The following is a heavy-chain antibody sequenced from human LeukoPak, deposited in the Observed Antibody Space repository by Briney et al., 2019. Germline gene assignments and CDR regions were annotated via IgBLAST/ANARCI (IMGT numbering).Heavy chain of an antibody. D-gene: IGHD6-19*01. CDR1: GFTFSSYG. J-gene: IGHJ4*02. V-gene: IGHV3-30*19. CDR3: ARDFRRQWLMPFDY. CDR2: ISYDGSNK. Sequence: PGGSLRLSCGASGFTFSSYGMHWVRQAPGKGLEWVAVISYDGSNKYYADSVKGRFTISRDNSKNTLYLQMNSLRAEDTAVYYCARDFRRQWLMPFDYWGQGTLVTVSS.